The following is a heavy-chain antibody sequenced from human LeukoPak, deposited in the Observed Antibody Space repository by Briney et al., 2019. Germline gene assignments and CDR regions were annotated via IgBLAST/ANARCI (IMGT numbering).Heavy chain of an antibody. V-gene: IGHV1-8*01. J-gene: IGHJ5*02. CDR2: MNPNSGNT. Sequence: ASVKVSCKASVYTFTSYDINWVRQATGQGLEWMGWMNPNSGNTGYAQKFQGRVTMTRNTSISTAYMELSSLRSEDTAVYYCARGSRIAARRYWFDPWGQGTLVTVSS. CDR1: VYTFTSYD. CDR3: ARGSRIAARRYWFDP. D-gene: IGHD6-6*01.